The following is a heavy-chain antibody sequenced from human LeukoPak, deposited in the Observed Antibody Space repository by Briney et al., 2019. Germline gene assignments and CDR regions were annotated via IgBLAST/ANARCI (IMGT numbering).Heavy chain of an antibody. CDR2: IGGDVRT. Sequence: GGSLRLSCAASGFTFSSNAMSWVRQAPGKGLEWVSGIGGDVRTHYADSVKGRFTISRDNSENTMYLQMNSLRAEDTAVYYCAKDIIGWSFDYWGQGTLVTVSS. CDR3: AKDIIGWSFDY. CDR1: GFTFSSNA. V-gene: IGHV3-23*01. J-gene: IGHJ4*02. D-gene: IGHD2-15*01.